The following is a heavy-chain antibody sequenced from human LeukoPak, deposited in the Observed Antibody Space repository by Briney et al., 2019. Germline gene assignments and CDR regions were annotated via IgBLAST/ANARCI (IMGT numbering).Heavy chain of an antibody. V-gene: IGHV1-18*01. CDR3: ARHTDITIIRGADFDS. J-gene: IGHJ4*02. CDR2: MSPYNGNT. Sequence: GASVKVSCKASGYTFTSYGISWVRQAPGQGLEWMGWMSPYNGNTKYAQKLQGRGTMTTDTSTRIAYMELRSLRSDDTAAYYFARHTDITIIRGADFDSWGQGAMVSVSS. CDR1: GYTFTSYG. D-gene: IGHD3-10*01.